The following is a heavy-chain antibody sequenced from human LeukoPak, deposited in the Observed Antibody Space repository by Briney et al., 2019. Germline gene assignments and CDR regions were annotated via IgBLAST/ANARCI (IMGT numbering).Heavy chain of an antibody. CDR1: GYTFTSYD. J-gene: IGHJ5*02. CDR2: INPNSGNT. D-gene: IGHD2-15*01. CDR3: ARGLQRGYCSGGSCYYWFDP. Sequence: ASVKVSCKASGYTFTSYDINWVRQATGQALESMGWINPNSGNTGYAQKFQGRVTMTRNTSISTAYMELSSLRSEDTAVYYCARGLQRGYCSGGSCYYWFDPWGQGTLVTVSS. V-gene: IGHV1-8*01.